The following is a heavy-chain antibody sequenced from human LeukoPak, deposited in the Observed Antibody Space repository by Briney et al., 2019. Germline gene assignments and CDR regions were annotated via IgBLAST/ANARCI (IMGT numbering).Heavy chain of an antibody. V-gene: IGHV5-51*01. CDR3: ARQAPTTYYYYYGMDV. D-gene: IGHD1-1*01. CDR1: GYSFTSYW. CDR2: IYPGDSDT. Sequence: GESLKISCKGSGYSFTSYWIGWVRQMPGKGLEWMGIIYPGDSDTRYSPSFQGQVTISADKSISTAYLQRSSLKASDTAMYYCARQAPTTYYYYYGMDVWGQGTTVTVSS. J-gene: IGHJ6*02.